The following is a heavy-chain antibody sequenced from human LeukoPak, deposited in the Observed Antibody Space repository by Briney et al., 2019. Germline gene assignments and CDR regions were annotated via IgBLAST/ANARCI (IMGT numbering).Heavy chain of an antibody. J-gene: IGHJ6*02. V-gene: IGHV4-31*11. CDR2: IYYNRST. CDR1: GGSFSGYY. CDR3: ARHVQDLGIKV. Sequence: PSETLSLTCAVYGGSFSGYYWSWIRQHPGKGLEWIGYIYYNRSTYYNPSLKSRVSISVDTSKNQFSLKLSSVTAADTAVYYCARHVQDLGIKVWGQGTTVTVSS.